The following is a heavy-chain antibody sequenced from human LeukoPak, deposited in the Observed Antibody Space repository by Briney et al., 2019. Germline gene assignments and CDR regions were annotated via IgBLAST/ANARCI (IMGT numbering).Heavy chain of an antibody. Sequence: SETLSLTCAVYGGSFSNNYWSWIRQPPGKGLEWIGEINQSGSTNYNPSLKSRVTISVDTSKNQFSLKLSSVTAADTAVYYCARHMRSYQLLNFDYWGQGTLVTVSS. CDR3: ARHMRSYQLLNFDY. CDR1: GGSFSNNY. D-gene: IGHD2-2*01. V-gene: IGHV4-34*01. CDR2: INQSGST. J-gene: IGHJ4*02.